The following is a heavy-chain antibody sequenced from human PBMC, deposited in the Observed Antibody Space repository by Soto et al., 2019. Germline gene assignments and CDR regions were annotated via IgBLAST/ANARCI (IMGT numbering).Heavy chain of an antibody. Sequence: PGGSLRLSCAASGFTFSSYGMHWVRQAPGKGLEWVAVIWYDGSNKYYADSVKGRFTISRDNSKNTLYLQMNSLRAEDTAVYYCARDRGNWNREPLFDPWGQGTLVTVSS. D-gene: IGHD1-20*01. J-gene: IGHJ5*02. CDR1: GFTFSSYG. CDR2: IWYDGSNK. V-gene: IGHV3-33*01. CDR3: ARDRGNWNREPLFDP.